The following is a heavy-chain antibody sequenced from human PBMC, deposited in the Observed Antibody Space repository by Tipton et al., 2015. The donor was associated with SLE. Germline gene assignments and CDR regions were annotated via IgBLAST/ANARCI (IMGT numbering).Heavy chain of an antibody. CDR2: IYHTGST. Sequence: TLSLTCTVSSGSIRSNGHYWSWIRQHPGRGLEWIGHIYHTGSTPYNPSLQSRVSISVDTSKNQFSLKLSSVTAADTAVYYCARGSKLRFLEWSRGSFDYWGQGTLVTVSS. D-gene: IGHD3-3*01. V-gene: IGHV4-31*03. J-gene: IGHJ4*02. CDR1: SGSIRSNGHY. CDR3: ARGSKLRFLEWSRGSFDY.